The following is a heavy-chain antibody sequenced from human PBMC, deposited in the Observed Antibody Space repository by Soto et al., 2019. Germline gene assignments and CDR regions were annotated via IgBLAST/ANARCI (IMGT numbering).Heavy chain of an antibody. V-gene: IGHV1-69*13. CDR3: ARDLRGITGIFFDY. D-gene: IGHD1-20*01. Sequence: GASVKVSCKASGGTFSSYAISWVRQAPGQGLEWMGGIIPIFGTANYAQKFQGRVTITADESTSTAYMELSSLRSEDTAVYYCARDLRGITGIFFDYWGQGTLVTVSS. CDR1: GGTFSSYA. J-gene: IGHJ4*02. CDR2: IIPIFGTA.